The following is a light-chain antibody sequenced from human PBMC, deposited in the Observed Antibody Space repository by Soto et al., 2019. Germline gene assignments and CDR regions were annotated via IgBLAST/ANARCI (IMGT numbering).Light chain of an antibody. J-gene: IGKJ4*01. CDR1: QSISSW. CDR3: QPYNNWPLT. V-gene: IGKV1-5*01. CDR2: DAS. Sequence: DIQMTRSPSTLSASVVDIVTITCRASQSISSWLAWYQQKPGKAPKLLIYDASSLESGVPSRFSGSRSGAEFTLTINSLQSEDFAVYYCQPYNNWPLTFGGGTKWIS.